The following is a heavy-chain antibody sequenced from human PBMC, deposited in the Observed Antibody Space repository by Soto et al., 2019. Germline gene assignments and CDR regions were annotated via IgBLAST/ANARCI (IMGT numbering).Heavy chain of an antibody. Sequence: QVQLVQSGAEVKKPGASVKVSCKASGYTFTSYHINWVRQATGQGLEWMGWMNPNSGNTGYAQKFQGRVTMTRNTSISTAYIELSSLRSEDTVVYYCARGFDDFWSGYHGDYWGQGTLVTVSS. D-gene: IGHD3-3*01. V-gene: IGHV1-8*01. CDR3: ARGFDDFWSGYHGDY. CDR2: MNPNSGNT. J-gene: IGHJ4*02. CDR1: GYTFTSYH.